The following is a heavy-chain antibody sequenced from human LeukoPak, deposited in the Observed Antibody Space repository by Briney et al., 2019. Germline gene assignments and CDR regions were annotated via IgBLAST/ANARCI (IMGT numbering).Heavy chain of an antibody. D-gene: IGHD6-13*01. CDR2: ISWNSGSI. Sequence: GGSLRLSCAASGFTFDDYDMHWVRQAPGKGLEWVSGISWNSGSIGYADSVKGRFTISRDNAKNSLYLQMNSLRAEDTALYYCAKDMFFSAAAALFDPWGQGTLVTVSS. V-gene: IGHV3-9*01. CDR3: AKDMFFSAAAALFDP. CDR1: GFTFDDYD. J-gene: IGHJ5*02.